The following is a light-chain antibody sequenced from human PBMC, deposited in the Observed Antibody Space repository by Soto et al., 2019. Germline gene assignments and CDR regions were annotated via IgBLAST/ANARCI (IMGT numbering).Light chain of an antibody. Sequence: QPVLTQPPSVSGAPGQRVTISCTGSSSNIGAGYDVHWYQQLPGTAPKLLIYGNSNRPSGVPDRFSGSKSGTSASLAITGLQAEDEADYYCQSYDSSLSGFYVFGTGTNFTVL. CDR3: QSYDSSLSGFYV. V-gene: IGLV1-40*01. CDR1: SSNIGAGYD. J-gene: IGLJ1*01. CDR2: GNS.